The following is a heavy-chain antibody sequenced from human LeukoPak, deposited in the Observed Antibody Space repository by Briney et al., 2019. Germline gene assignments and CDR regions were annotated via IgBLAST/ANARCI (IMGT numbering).Heavy chain of an antibody. Sequence: GGSLRLSCAASGFTFSSFEMNWVRQAPGKGLEWGSYIGSGGNTIFYADSVKGRFTISRDNAKNSLYPQMNSLRAEDTALYYCARGCSTTSCYYWYFDLWGRGTLVTVSS. CDR1: GFTFSSFE. CDR2: IGSGGNTI. D-gene: IGHD2-2*01. V-gene: IGHV3-48*03. J-gene: IGHJ2*01. CDR3: ARGCSTTSCYYWYFDL.